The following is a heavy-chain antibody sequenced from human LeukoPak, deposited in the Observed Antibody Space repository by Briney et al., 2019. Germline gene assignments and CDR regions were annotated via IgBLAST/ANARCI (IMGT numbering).Heavy chain of an antibody. V-gene: IGHV1-69*13. J-gene: IGHJ3*01. Sequence: PWASVKVSCKASGGTFSSYAISWVRQAPGQGLEWMGGIIPIFGTANYAQKFQGRVTITADESTSTAYMELSSLRSDDTAVYYCARDGHRRYHYDSSGREDAFDVWGQGTMVTVSS. CDR1: GGTFSSYA. D-gene: IGHD3-22*01. CDR3: ARDGHRRYHYDSSGREDAFDV. CDR2: IIPIFGTA.